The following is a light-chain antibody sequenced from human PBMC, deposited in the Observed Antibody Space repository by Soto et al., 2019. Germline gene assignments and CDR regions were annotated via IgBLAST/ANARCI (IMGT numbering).Light chain of an antibody. CDR2: LAS. V-gene: IGKV1-5*03. CDR1: QNIQSF. Sequence: DIQMTQFPSTLSASVGDQVTITCRASQNIQSFLAWYQQKPGKAPKLLIYLASRLEGGVSSRFSGSGSGPEFTLTINSLQPDDFAIYFCQQYNSHSYYSFGQGTKLEVK. J-gene: IGKJ2*03. CDR3: QQYNSHSYYS.